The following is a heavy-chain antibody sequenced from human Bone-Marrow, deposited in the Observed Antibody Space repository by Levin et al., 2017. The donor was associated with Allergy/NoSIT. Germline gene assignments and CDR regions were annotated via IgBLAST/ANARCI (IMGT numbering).Heavy chain of an antibody. V-gene: IGHV4-59*01. Sequence: SETLSLTCTVSGGSISSYYWSWIRQPPGKGLEWIGYIYYSGSTNYNPSLKSRVTISVDTSKNQFSLKLSSVTAADTAVYYCARADYGSGSGWFDPWGQGTLVTVSS. CDR1: GGSISSYY. CDR2: IYYSGST. CDR3: ARADYGSGSGWFDP. D-gene: IGHD3-10*01. J-gene: IGHJ5*02.